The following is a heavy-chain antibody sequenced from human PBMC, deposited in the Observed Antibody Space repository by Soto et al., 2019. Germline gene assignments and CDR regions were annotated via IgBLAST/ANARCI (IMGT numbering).Heavy chain of an antibody. Sequence: SETLSLTCAVSGDSSSNRRFYWAWIRQPPGEGLEWIGSIYHTGNAYYNPSLKSRVTISVDTSKNQFSLKLTSVTAADAALYYCARDFFDSSDYTTKWFDPWGQGTLVNVSS. CDR2: IYHTGNA. CDR1: GDSSSNRRFY. J-gene: IGHJ5*02. CDR3: ARDFFDSSDYTTKWFDP. V-gene: IGHV4-39*01. D-gene: IGHD3-22*01.